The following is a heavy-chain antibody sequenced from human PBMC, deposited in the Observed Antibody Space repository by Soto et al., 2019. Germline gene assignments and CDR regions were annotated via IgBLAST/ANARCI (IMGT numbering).Heavy chain of an antibody. V-gene: IGHV1-18*01. CDR1: GYTFTSYG. CDR2: ISAYNGNT. J-gene: IGHJ3*02. Sequence: QVQLVQSGAEVKKPGASVKVSCKASGYTFTSYGISWVRQAPGQGLEWMGWISAYNGNTNYAQRLQGRGGMTPDTSTSTAYMELRRLRSDDTAVYYCASSVTTGLGAFDIWGQGTMVTVSS. D-gene: IGHD4-17*01. CDR3: ASSVTTGLGAFDI.